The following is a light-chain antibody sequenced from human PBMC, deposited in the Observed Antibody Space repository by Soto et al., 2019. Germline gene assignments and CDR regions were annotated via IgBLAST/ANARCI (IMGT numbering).Light chain of an antibody. CDR1: QGVSSSF. V-gene: IGKV3-20*01. J-gene: IGKJ3*01. CDR3: QHYGTSPPEYT. Sequence: EIVLTQSPGTLSLSPGERDTLSCRASQGVSSSFLAWYQQRPGQAPRLLIFGASYRATGIPDRFSGSGSGTDFTLTISRLEPEDVAVYYCQHYGTSPPEYTFGPGTNVDSK. CDR2: GAS.